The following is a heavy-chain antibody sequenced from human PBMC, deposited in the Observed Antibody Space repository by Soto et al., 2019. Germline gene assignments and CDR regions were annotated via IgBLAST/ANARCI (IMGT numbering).Heavy chain of an antibody. CDR3: ARDKGGYDFLSGYLPNAFDI. CDR1: GGTFSSYT. Sequence: QVQLVQSGAEVKKPGSSVKVSCKASGGTFSSYTISWVRQAPGQGLEWIGRIIPILGIANYAQKFQGRVTITANKSTSTAYMEQSSLRAEDTAVYYCARDKGGYDFLSGYLPNAFDIWGQGTMVTVSS. J-gene: IGHJ3*02. CDR2: IIPILGIA. V-gene: IGHV1-69*08. D-gene: IGHD3-3*01.